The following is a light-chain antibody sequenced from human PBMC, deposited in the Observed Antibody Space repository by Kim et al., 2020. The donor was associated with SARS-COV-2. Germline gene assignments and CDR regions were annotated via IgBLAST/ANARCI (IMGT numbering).Light chain of an antibody. V-gene: IGKV1-8*01. Sequence: AIRITQSPSSLSASTGDRVTITCRASQGISSYLAWYQQKPGKAPKLLIYAASTLQSGVPSRFSGSGSGTDFTLTISCLQSEDFATYYGQQYYSYPYTFGQGTKLEI. CDR1: QGISSY. J-gene: IGKJ2*01. CDR2: AAS. CDR3: QQYYSYPYT.